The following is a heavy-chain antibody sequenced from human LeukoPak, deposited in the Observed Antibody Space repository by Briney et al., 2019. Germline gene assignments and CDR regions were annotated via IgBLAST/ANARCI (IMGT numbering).Heavy chain of an antibody. CDR3: ASLIWGGGFDI. V-gene: IGHV3-7*01. J-gene: IGHJ3*02. D-gene: IGHD3-16*01. CDR1: GFTFSTYW. CDR2: IKQDGSEI. Sequence: LGGSLLLSCTASGFTFSTYWMSWVRPAQGKGLEWVANIKQDGSEIYYVDSVKGRFTISRDNAKNSLYLQMNNLRAEDTAVYYCASLIWGGGFDIWGQGTMVTVSS.